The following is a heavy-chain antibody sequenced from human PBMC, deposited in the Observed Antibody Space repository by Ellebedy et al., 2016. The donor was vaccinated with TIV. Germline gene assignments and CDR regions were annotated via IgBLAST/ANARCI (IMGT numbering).Heavy chain of an antibody. CDR3: ASLYYYDSSGYYPFDY. J-gene: IGHJ4*02. D-gene: IGHD3-22*01. Sequence: GGSLRLXCAASGFTFSSYWMHWVRQAPGKGLVWVSRINSDGSSTSYADSVKGRFTISRDNAKNTLYLQMNSLRAEDTAVYYCASLYYYDSSGYYPFDYWGQGTLVTVSS. V-gene: IGHV3-74*01. CDR1: GFTFSSYW. CDR2: INSDGSST.